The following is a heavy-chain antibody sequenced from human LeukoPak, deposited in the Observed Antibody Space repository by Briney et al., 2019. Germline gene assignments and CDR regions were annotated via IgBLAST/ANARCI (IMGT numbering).Heavy chain of an antibody. V-gene: IGHV3-23*01. Sequence: GGSLRLSCAASGFTFSSYAMRWVRQAPGKGLEWVSAISGSGGSTYYADSVKGRFTISRDNSKNTLYLQMNSLRAEDTAVYYCARTRTAYYYDSSGSDWAFDIWGQGTMVTVSS. J-gene: IGHJ3*02. CDR3: ARTRTAYYYDSSGSDWAFDI. D-gene: IGHD3-22*01. CDR1: GFTFSSYA. CDR2: ISGSGGST.